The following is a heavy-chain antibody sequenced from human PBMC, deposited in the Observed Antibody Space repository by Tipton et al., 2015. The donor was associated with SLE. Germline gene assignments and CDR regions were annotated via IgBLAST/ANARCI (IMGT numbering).Heavy chain of an antibody. J-gene: IGHJ6*03. CDR3: ARDPHLYYYYMDV. CDR2: IYYSGST. Sequence: TLSLTCTVSGGSIISSTYYWGWIRQPPGKGLEWIGNIYYSGSTYYNPSLESRVTISVDTSKNQFSLKLSSVTAADTAVYYCARDPHLYYYYMDVWGKGTTVTVSS. CDR1: GGSIISSTYY. V-gene: IGHV4-39*07.